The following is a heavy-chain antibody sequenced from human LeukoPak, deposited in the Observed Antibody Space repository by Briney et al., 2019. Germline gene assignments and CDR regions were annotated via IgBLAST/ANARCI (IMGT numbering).Heavy chain of an antibody. D-gene: IGHD4-11*01. CDR3: ARDWPTVITDY. Sequence: ASVKVSCKTSGYTFTTHGISWVRQAAGQGLEWMGWISTSKGDTNYAQKFKGRLTMTTDRSTSTAYMELRSLSSDDTAVYYCARDWPTVITDYWGQGTLVTVSS. J-gene: IGHJ4*02. CDR1: GYTFTTHG. CDR2: ISTSKGDT. V-gene: IGHV1-18*01.